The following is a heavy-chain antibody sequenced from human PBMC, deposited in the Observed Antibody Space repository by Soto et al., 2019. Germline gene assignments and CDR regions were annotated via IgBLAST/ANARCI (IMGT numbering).Heavy chain of an antibody. CDR2: IRSKANSYAT. Sequence: EVQLVESGGGLVQPGGSLKLSCAASGFTFSGSAMHWVRQASGKGLEWVGRIRSKANSYATAYAASVKGRFTISRDDSKNTAYLQMNSLKTEDTAVYYCTRLYRSGYYAPPYYYYMDVWGKGTTVTVSS. V-gene: IGHV3-73*01. CDR1: GFTFSGSA. CDR3: TRLYRSGYYAPPYYYYMDV. D-gene: IGHD3-3*01. J-gene: IGHJ6*03.